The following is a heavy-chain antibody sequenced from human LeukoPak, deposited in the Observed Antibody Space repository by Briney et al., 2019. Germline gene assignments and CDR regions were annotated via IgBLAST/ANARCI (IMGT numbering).Heavy chain of an antibody. V-gene: IGHV4-59*01. CDR2: IYYSGST. J-gene: IGHJ4*02. Sequence: SETLFLTCTVSGGSISSYYWNWIRQPPGKGLEWIGYIYYSGSTNYNPSLKSRVTTSVDTSKNQFSLKLSSVTAADTAVYYCARERLGYYDRSGLDYWGQGTLVTVSS. CDR3: ARERLGYYDRSGLDY. D-gene: IGHD3-22*01. CDR1: GGSISSYY.